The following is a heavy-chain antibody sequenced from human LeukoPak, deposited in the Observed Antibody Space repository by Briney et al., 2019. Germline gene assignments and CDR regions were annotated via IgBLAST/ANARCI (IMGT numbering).Heavy chain of an antibody. D-gene: IGHD3-10*01. J-gene: IGHJ4*02. CDR3: AKSLWFGEMGFDC. CDR1: GFTFDDYA. CDR2: ISWNSGSI. V-gene: IGHV3-9*01. Sequence: GGSLRLSCAASGFTFDDYAMHWVRQAPGKGLEWVSGISWNSGSIGYADSVKGRFTISRDNAKNSLYLQMNILRAEDTAVFYCAKSLWFGEMGFDCWGQGTLVTVSS.